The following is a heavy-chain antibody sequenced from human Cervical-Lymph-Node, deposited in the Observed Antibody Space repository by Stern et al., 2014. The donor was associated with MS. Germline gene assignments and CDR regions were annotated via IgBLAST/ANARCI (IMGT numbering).Heavy chain of an antibody. J-gene: IGHJ4*02. CDR3: ARYAPTVITDFDY. V-gene: IGHV7-4-1*02. D-gene: IGHD4-17*01. CDR2: INTNTGNP. CDR1: GYTFSNHA. Sequence: QVQLVQSGSELKKPGASVKASCKTSGYTFSNHAMNWVRQAPGQGLEWMGWINTNTGNPTYAQGFTGRFVFSLDTSVSTAYLQISNLKAEDTAVYYCARYAPTVITDFDYWGQGTLVTVSS.